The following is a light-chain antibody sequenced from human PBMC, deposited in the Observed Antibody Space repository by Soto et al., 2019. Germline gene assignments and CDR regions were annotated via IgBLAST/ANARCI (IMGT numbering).Light chain of an antibody. Sequence: DMVMTQSPLSLPVTPGEPASISCRSSQSLRHSNGYNYLDWYLQKPGQSPQLLIYLGSNRASGVPDRFSGSGSGTDFSLKISRVEAEDVDVYYCMLTLQSLRKVGQRT. J-gene: IGKJ1*01. CDR3: MLTLQSLRK. V-gene: IGKV2-28*01. CDR1: QSLRHSNGYNY. CDR2: LGS.